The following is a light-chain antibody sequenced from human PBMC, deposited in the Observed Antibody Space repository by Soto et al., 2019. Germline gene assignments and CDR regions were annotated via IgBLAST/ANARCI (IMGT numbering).Light chain of an antibody. CDR2: DAS. J-gene: IGKJ1*01. V-gene: IGKV1-5*01. CDR1: QSISSW. Sequence: DIEMTQCPSTLPSSLGYIVTITFLASQSISSWLAWYQQKPGKAPKLLIYDASSLESGVPSRFSGSGSGTEFTLTISSLQPEDFATYYCHQLNSYPRTFGQGTKVDIK. CDR3: HQLNSYPRT.